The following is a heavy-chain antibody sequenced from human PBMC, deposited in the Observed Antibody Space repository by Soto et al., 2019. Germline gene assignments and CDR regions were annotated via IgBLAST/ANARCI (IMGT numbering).Heavy chain of an antibody. CDR1: GNTFTRFW. J-gene: IGHJ6*02. Sequence: WESLTICCTSSGNTFTRFWIGWVRQMPGKGLEWMGIIYPGDSDTRYSPSFQGQVTISADKSISTAYLQWSSLKASDTATYYCARHEDFWNGSPYYYYGMDVWGQGTTVTVSS. V-gene: IGHV5-51*01. D-gene: IGHD3-3*01. CDR3: ARHEDFWNGSPYYYYGMDV. CDR2: IYPGDSDT.